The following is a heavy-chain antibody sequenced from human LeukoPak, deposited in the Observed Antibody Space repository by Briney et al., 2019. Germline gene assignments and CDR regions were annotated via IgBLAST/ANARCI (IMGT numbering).Heavy chain of an antibody. CDR3: AKVVNSGYYYYFDY. Sequence: GKSLRLSCAASGFTFSDYALHWVRQAPGKGLEWVAIISYDGSNAYYAGSVEGRFAVSRDNSKNTIYLQMSSLRAEDTAVYYCAKVVNSGYYYYFDYWGQGTLVTVSA. D-gene: IGHD3-22*01. CDR2: ISYDGSNA. V-gene: IGHV3-30*09. CDR1: GFTFSDYA. J-gene: IGHJ4*02.